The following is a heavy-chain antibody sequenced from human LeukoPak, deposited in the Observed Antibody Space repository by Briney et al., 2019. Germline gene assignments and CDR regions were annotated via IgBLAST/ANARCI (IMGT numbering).Heavy chain of an antibody. CDR2: ISNDGRST. CDR3: TRGREGNYGLFDS. CDR1: GSSFNSYW. J-gene: IGHJ4*02. Sequence: QPGGSLRLSCAASGSSFNSYWMHWVRQAPGSGLVWVSRISNDGRSTSFADSVKGRFTISRDNAKNTLYLQMNSLSAEDTAVYYCTRGREGNYGLFDSWGQGTLVTVPS. V-gene: IGHV3-74*01. D-gene: IGHD3-10*01.